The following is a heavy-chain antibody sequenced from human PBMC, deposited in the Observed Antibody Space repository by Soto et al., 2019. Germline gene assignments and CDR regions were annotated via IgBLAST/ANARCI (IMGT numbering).Heavy chain of an antibody. V-gene: IGHV1-69*13. D-gene: IGHD4-17*01. CDR1: GGTFSNYA. J-gene: IGHJ6*02. CDR3: ARDGATVVKSYYYYGMDV. Sequence: SVKVSCKASGGTFSNYAISWVRQAPGQGLEWMGGIIPVFGTANYAQKVQGRVTITADESTSTAYMELSSLRSEDTAVYYCARDGATVVKSYYYYGMDVWGQGTTVTVSS. CDR2: IIPVFGTA.